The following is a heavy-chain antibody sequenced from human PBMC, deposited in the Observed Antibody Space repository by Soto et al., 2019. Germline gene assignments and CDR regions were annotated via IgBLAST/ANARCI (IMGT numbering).Heavy chain of an antibody. D-gene: IGHD2-15*01. Sequence: SETLSLTCTVSGGSISSYYWSWIRQPPGKGLEWIGYIYYSGSTNYNPSLKSRVTISVDTSKNQFSLKLSSVTAADTAVYYCASVKLGGYCSGGSCYGFDYWGQGTLVTVSS. CDR3: ASVKLGGYCSGGSCYGFDY. CDR1: GGSISSYY. V-gene: IGHV4-59*08. J-gene: IGHJ4*02. CDR2: IYYSGST.